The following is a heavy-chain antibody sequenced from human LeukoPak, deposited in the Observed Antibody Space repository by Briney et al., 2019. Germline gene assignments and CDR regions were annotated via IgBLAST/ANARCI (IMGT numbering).Heavy chain of an antibody. CDR3: ARFWVGGMDV. D-gene: IGHD3-16*01. CDR2: IYHSGNT. Sequence: SETLSLTCTVSGGSIGSYTYYWGWIRQPPGKGLEWIGSIYHSGNTYYNPSLKRRVTISVDTSKNQFSLKLSSVTAADTAVYYCARFWVGGMDVWGQGTTVTVSS. J-gene: IGHJ6*02. CDR1: GGSIGSYTYY. V-gene: IGHV4-39*01.